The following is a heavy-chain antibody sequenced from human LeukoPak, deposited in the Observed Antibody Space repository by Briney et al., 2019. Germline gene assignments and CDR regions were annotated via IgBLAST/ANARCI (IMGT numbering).Heavy chain of an antibody. CDR3: ARHPTVTRYYFDY. CDR1: GFTFSSYW. J-gene: IGHJ4*02. V-gene: IGHV3-7*01. D-gene: IGHD4-17*01. Sequence: PGESLRLSCAASGFTFSSYWMSWVRQAPGKGLEWVANIKQDGSEKYYVDSVKGRFTISRDNAKNSLYLQVNSLRAEDTAVYYCARHPTVTRYYFDYWGQGTLVTVSS. CDR2: IKQDGSEK.